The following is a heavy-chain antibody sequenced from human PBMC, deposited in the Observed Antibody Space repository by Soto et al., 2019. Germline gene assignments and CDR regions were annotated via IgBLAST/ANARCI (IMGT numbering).Heavy chain of an antibody. V-gene: IGHV3-7*01. CDR2: IKQDGSEK. CDR3: ARDAYYDESSGYFDY. D-gene: IGHD3-22*01. J-gene: IGHJ4*02. Sequence: EVQLVESGGGLVQPGGSLRLSCAASGFIFNNYWMTWVRQAPGKGLEWVANIKQDGSEKYYVDSVKGRFTISRDNAKNSLYLQMNSLRADDKAVYYCARDAYYDESSGYFDYWGQGTLVTVSS. CDR1: GFIFNNYW.